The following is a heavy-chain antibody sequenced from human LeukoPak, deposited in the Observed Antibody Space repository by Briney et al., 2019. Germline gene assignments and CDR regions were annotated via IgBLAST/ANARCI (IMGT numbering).Heavy chain of an antibody. Sequence: PSETLSLTCTVSGGSISNYYWSWIRQPPGKGLEWIGYIYYSGSTNYNPSLKSRVTISVDTSKNQFSLKLSSVTAADTAVYYCARTYYGSGSFLDYWGQGTLVTVSS. D-gene: IGHD3-10*01. J-gene: IGHJ4*02. CDR1: GGSISNYY. V-gene: IGHV4-59*01. CDR2: IYYSGST. CDR3: ARTYYGSGSFLDY.